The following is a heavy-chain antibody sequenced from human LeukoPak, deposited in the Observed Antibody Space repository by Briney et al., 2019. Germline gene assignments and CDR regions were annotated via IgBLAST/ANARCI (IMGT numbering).Heavy chain of an antibody. D-gene: IGHD2/OR15-2a*01. CDR3: ASYLTSIPSGMDV. CDR2: ISTDGSST. CDR1: GLTFSRYW. J-gene: IGHJ6*02. V-gene: IGHV3-74*01. Sequence: PGGSLRLSCAASGLTFSRYWMHWLRQAPGKGLVWVSRISTDGSSTSYADSVKGRYTISRDNGKNTLYLQMNSLRAEDTAVYYCASYLTSIPSGMDVWGQGTTVTVSS.